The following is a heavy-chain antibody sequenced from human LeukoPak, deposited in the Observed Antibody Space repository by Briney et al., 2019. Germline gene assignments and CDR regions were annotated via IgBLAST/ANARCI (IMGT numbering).Heavy chain of an antibody. J-gene: IGHJ4*02. D-gene: IGHD3-3*01. CDR1: GLSFRRDW. Sequence: GGSLRLSCTVSGLSFRRDWIYWVRQGPGKGLVYVSRISKDGTSTDYADCGKGRFTISRDNAKDTVYLQMTSLRADDTAMYYCTSGEVWYYWGQGTLVTVSS. CDR2: ISKDGTST. V-gene: IGHV3-74*01. CDR3: TSGEVWYY.